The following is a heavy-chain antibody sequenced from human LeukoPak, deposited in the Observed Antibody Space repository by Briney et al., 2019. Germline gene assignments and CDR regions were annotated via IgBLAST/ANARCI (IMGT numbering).Heavy chain of an antibody. CDR1: GFTFSSYW. V-gene: IGHV3-7*01. CDR2: IKQDGSEK. Sequence: PGGSLRLSCAASGFTFSSYWMSWVRQAPGKGLEWVANIKQDGSEKYYVDSVKGRFTISRDNAKNSLYLQMNSLRAEDTAVYYCARDSPFTYSGSYLDYWGQGTLVTVSS. J-gene: IGHJ4*02. D-gene: IGHD1-26*01. CDR3: ARDSPFTYSGSYLDY.